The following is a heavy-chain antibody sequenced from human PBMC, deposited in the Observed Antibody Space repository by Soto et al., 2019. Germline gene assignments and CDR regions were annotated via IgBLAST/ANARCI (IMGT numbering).Heavy chain of an antibody. CDR2: ISNSGST. D-gene: IGHD4-17*01. J-gene: IGHJ4*02. CDR3: ATEGGSTYGYLDY. CDR1: GGSVTSDEDY. Sequence: KPSETLSLTCTVSGGSVTSDEDYWSWIRQSPGKGLEWIGYISNSGSTGYNPSLKTRLSMSVDRSKNQFTLRLTFVTAEDTAGYFSATEGGSTYGYLDYWAREPRSPSPQ. V-gene: IGHV4-30-4*01.